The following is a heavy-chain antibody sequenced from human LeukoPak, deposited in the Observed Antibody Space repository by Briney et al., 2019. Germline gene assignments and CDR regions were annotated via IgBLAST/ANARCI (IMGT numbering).Heavy chain of an antibody. J-gene: IGHJ3*02. CDR2: IYYSGST. CDR1: GGSFSNYY. CDR3: ARIPTNAVPSAHNGFDI. D-gene: IGHD6-19*01. Sequence: SETLSLTCAVYGGSFSNYYWSWIRQSPGKGLEWIANIYYSGSTYYNPSLKSRVTISVDTSKNQFSLRLNSVTAADTSIYYCARIPTNAVPSAHNGFDIWGQGTMLTVSS. V-gene: IGHV4-34*01.